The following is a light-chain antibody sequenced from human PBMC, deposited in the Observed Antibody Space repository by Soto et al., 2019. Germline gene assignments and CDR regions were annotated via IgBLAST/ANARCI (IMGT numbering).Light chain of an antibody. CDR3: QQYNNWPPGLFT. CDR1: QSVRSN. Sequence: EIVMTQSPAPLSVSPGERATLSCRASQSVRSNLAWYQQKPGQAPRLLIYGASTRATGIPARFSGSGSGTEFTLPISSLQSEDFAVYYCQQYNNWPPGLFTFGPGTNVDIK. V-gene: IGKV3-15*01. J-gene: IGKJ3*01. CDR2: GAS.